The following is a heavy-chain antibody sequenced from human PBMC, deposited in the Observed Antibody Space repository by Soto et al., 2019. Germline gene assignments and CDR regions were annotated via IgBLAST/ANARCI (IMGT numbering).Heavy chain of an antibody. CDR3: TSSALIDYYYYYGMDV. Sequence: EVQLVESGGGLVQPGGSLKLSCAASGFTFSGSAMHLVRQASGKGLEWVGRIRSKANSYATAYAASVKGRFTISRDDSKNTAYLQMNSLKTEDTAVYYCTSSALIDYYYYYGMDVWGQGTTVTVSS. CDR2: IRSKANSYAT. D-gene: IGHD3-22*01. J-gene: IGHJ6*02. CDR1: GFTFSGSA. V-gene: IGHV3-73*02.